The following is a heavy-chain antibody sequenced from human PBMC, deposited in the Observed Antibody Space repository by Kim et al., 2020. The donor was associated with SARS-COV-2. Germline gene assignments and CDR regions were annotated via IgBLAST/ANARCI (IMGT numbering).Heavy chain of an antibody. Sequence: YADNVKGRFNISRDNVNHSLYLQRNELRAVDTALYYCAKGGYDSVSFFDYWGQGTLVTVSS. CDR3: AKGGYDSVSFFDY. D-gene: IGHD5-12*01. J-gene: IGHJ4*02. V-gene: IGHV3-9*01.